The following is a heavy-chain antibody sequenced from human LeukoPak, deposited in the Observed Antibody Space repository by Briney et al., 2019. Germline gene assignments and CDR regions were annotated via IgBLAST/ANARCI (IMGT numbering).Heavy chain of an antibody. Sequence: SQTLSLTCTVSGGXISSGAYYWSWIRQHPGKGLEWIGYIYYTGTTYYNPSLKSRVTVSVDSSKNLFSLNLSSVTAADTAVYYCARISIAVVPAYFDYWGQGTLVTVSS. J-gene: IGHJ4*02. CDR2: IYYTGTT. D-gene: IGHD2-2*01. CDR1: GGXISSGAYY. V-gene: IGHV4-30-4*08. CDR3: ARISIAVVPAYFDY.